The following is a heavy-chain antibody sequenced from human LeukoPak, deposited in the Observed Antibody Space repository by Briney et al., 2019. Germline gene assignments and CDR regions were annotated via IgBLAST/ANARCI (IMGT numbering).Heavy chain of an antibody. Sequence: SETLSLTCNVSGVSISSMSYYWGWIRQPPGKGLEWIGSNYYSGSTDYSPSLKSRVTISVDTSKNQFSLKLTSVTAADTAVYYCASRYYSYYYMDVWGKGTTAIVSS. V-gene: IGHV4-39*01. CDR2: NYYSGST. CDR3: ASRYYSYYYMDV. J-gene: IGHJ6*03. CDR1: GVSISSMSYY.